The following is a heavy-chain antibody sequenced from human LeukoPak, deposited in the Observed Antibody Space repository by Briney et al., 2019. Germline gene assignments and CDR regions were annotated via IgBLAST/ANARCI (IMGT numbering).Heavy chain of an antibody. V-gene: IGHV3-23*01. D-gene: IGHD2-2*01. Sequence: PGGSLRLSCAASGFTFSSYSMIWVRQAPGKGREWVSAISGSGGSTYYADSVKGRFTISRDNSKNTLYLQMNSLRAEDTAVYYCAKTDIVVVPAAMRGYYFDYWGQGTLVTVSS. J-gene: IGHJ4*02. CDR3: AKTDIVVVPAAMRGYYFDY. CDR2: ISGSGGST. CDR1: GFTFSSYS.